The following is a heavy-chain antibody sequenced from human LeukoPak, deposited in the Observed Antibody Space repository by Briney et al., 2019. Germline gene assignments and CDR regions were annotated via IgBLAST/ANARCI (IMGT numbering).Heavy chain of an antibody. CDR2: ISGDGGSR. J-gene: IGHJ4*02. V-gene: IGHV3-43*02. D-gene: IGHD6-19*01. Sequence: GGSLRLSCAVSGFTFDDYAMHWVRQAPGKGLEWVSLISGDGGSRYYAGSVKGRFTVSRDNSKNSLYLQMNRLRTEDTAFYYCAKGADPLTWRMTTVAGTRFDFWGQGALVTVSS. CDR1: GFTFDDYA. CDR3: AKGADPLTWRMTTVAGTRFDF.